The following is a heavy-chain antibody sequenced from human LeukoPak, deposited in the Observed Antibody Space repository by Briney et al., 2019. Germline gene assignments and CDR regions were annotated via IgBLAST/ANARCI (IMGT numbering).Heavy chain of an antibody. CDR2: ISGDGGST. J-gene: IGHJ4*02. Sequence: PGGSLRLSCAASGFTFDDYAMHWFRQAPGKGLEWVSLISGDGGSTYYADSVKGRFTISRDNSKNSLYLQMNSLRTEDTALYYCAKDSSSYGFSRWDYWGQGTLVTVSS. CDR3: AKDSSSYGFSRWDY. D-gene: IGHD5-18*01. V-gene: IGHV3-43*02. CDR1: GFTFDDYA.